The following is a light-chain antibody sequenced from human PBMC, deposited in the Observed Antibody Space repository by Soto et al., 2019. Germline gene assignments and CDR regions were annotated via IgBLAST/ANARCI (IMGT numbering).Light chain of an antibody. V-gene: IGKV3-11*01. CDR1: QSVSSY. Sequence: EIVFTQSPATLSLSPGERATLSWRDSQSVSSYLAWYQQKPGQAPRILLYDASNRATGIPARCSCSGSGTECTLTISSLEPEDFEVYYCQQRSNWPPTFGPGTRLEIK. CDR3: QQRSNWPPT. J-gene: IGKJ5*01. CDR2: DAS.